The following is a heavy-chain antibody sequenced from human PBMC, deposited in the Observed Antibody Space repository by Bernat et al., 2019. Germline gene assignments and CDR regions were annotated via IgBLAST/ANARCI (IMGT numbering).Heavy chain of an antibody. V-gene: IGHV3-33*06. J-gene: IGHJ4*02. CDR2: IWYDGSNK. Sequence: QVQLVESGGGVVQPGRSLRLSCAASGFTFNSYGMHWVRQAPGKGLEWVALIWYDGSNKYYADSVKGRFTISRDNSKNTLYLQMNSLRAEDSAVYYCAKDQGTGILRGGFFDYWGQGTLVTVSS. CDR1: GFTFNSYG. CDR3: AKDQGTGILRGGFFDY. D-gene: IGHD3-10*01.